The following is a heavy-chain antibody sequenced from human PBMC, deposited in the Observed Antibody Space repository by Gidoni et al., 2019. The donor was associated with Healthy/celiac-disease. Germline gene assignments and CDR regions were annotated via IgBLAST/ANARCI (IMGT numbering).Heavy chain of an antibody. CDR3: ARDGSSWGDYYGMDV. D-gene: IGHD3-16*01. J-gene: IGHJ6*02. Sequence: EVQLVESGGGLVKPGGSLRLSCAASGFTCSSYSMNWVRQAPGKGLECVSSISSSSSYIYYADSVKGRFTISRDNAKNSLYLQMNSLRAEDTAVYYCARDGSSWGDYYGMDVWGQGTTVTVSS. CDR1: GFTCSSYS. V-gene: IGHV3-21*01. CDR2: ISSSSSYI.